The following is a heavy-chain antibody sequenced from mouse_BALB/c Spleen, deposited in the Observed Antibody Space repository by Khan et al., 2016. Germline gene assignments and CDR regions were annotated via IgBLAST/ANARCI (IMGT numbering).Heavy chain of an antibody. CDR3: SRYDGSNYVRGIDY. D-gene: IGHD2-5*01. Sequence: VQLMQSGPSLVKPSQTLSLTCSVTGDSITSGYWNWIRKFPGNKLEYMGYISYSGGTYNNPSLKSRISITRVTSKNQYYLQLNSVTTEDSGTYYCSRYDGSNYVRGIDYRGQGLSVTVYS. CDR2: ISYSGGT. J-gene: IGHJ4*01. V-gene: IGHV3-8*02. CDR1: GDSITSGY.